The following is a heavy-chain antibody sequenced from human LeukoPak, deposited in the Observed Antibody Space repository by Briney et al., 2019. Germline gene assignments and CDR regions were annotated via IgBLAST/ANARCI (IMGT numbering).Heavy chain of an antibody. CDR3: ARSSYGAGSKPYWVDY. V-gene: IGHV4-39*01. CDR1: GGSISSSTYY. CDR2: YSRST. J-gene: IGHJ4*02. Sequence: NPSETLSLTCTVSGGSISSSTYYWAWIRQPPGKGLEYIGSYSRSTYYNPSLKSRVTIFVDTSQKQFSLKLSSVTAADTAVYYCARSSYGAGSKPYWVDYWGQGTLVTVSS. D-gene: IGHD3-10*01.